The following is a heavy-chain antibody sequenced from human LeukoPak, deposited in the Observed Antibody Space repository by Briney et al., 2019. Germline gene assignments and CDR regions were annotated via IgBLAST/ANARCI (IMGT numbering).Heavy chain of an antibody. CDR2: IYYSGST. Sequence: PSETLSLTCTVSGGSISSYYWSWIRQPPGKGLEWIGYIYYSGSTNYNPSLKSRVTISVDTSKNQFSLKLSSVTAADTAVYYCARVSLVGATIGDAFDIWGQGTMVTVSS. V-gene: IGHV4-59*12. CDR3: ARVSLVGATIGDAFDI. J-gene: IGHJ3*02. CDR1: GGSISSYY. D-gene: IGHD1-26*01.